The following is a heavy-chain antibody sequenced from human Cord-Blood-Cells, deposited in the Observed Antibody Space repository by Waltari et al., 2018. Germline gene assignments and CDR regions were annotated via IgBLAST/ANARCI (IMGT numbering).Heavy chain of an antibody. CDR2: ISSSGSTI. V-gene: IGHV3-11*01. Sequence: QVQLVESGGGLVKPGGSLRLSCAASGFTFSDYYMSWIRQAPGKGLDWVSYISSSGSTIYFADSVQGRVNISRDNAKNSLYLQMNSLRAEDTAVYYCARVHYDFWRAGDFDYWRQGTLVTVSS. D-gene: IGHD3-3*01. J-gene: IGHJ4*02. CDR3: ARVHYDFWRAGDFDY. CDR1: GFTFSDYY.